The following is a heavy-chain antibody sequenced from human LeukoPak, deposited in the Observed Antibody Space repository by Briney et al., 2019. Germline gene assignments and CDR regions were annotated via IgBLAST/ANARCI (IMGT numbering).Heavy chain of an antibody. Sequence: SETLSLTCAVYGGSFSGYYWSWIHQPPGKGLEWIGEINHSGSTNYNPSLKSRVTISIGMSRNQFSLRLNSLTAADTAVYYCARQVATKGEWAFDVWGQGTMVTVSS. J-gene: IGHJ3*01. CDR2: INHSGST. D-gene: IGHD5-12*01. CDR3: ARQVATKGEWAFDV. CDR1: GGSFSGYY. V-gene: IGHV4-34*01.